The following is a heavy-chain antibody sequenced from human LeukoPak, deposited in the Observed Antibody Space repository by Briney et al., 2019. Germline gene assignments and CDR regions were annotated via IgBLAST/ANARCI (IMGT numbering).Heavy chain of an antibody. CDR2: IASDGSSS. D-gene: IGHD4-23*01. Sequence: GGSLRLSCAASGFTFSSYWMNWVRQAPGKGLVWVSRIASDGSSSTYADSVKGRFSISRDNAKNTLYLQMNSLRVEDTAVYYCARGRPHGNDYWGQGTLVTVSS. CDR1: GFTFSSYW. J-gene: IGHJ4*02. CDR3: ARGRPHGNDY. V-gene: IGHV3-74*01.